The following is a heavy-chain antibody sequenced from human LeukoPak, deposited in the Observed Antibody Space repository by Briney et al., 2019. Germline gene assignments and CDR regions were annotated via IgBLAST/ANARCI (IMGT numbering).Heavy chain of an antibody. J-gene: IGHJ3*02. V-gene: IGHV1-69*05. CDR3: ARDRSSDSSWYRDAFDI. CDR1: GGTFSSYA. CDR2: IIPIFGTA. D-gene: IGHD6-13*01. Sequence: ASVKVSCKASGGTFSSYAISWVRQAPGQGLEWMGGIIPIFGTANYAQKFQGRVTITTDESTSTAYMELSSLRSEDTAVYYCARDRSSDSSWYRDAFDIWGQGTMVTVSS.